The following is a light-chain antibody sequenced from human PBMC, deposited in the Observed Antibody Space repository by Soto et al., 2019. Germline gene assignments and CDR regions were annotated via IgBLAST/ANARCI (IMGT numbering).Light chain of an antibody. J-gene: IGKJ2*01. Sequence: DIQVTQSPSTLSASVGDRVTITCRASQSIRSWLAWYQQKPGKAPKLLIYDASSLESGVPSRFSGSGSGTEFTLTISSLQPDDFATYYCQQYNTYPYTFGKGTKVDIK. V-gene: IGKV1-5*01. CDR1: QSIRSW. CDR3: QQYNTYPYT. CDR2: DAS.